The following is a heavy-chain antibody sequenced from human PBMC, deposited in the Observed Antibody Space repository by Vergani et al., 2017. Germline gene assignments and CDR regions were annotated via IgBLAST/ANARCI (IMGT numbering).Heavy chain of an antibody. CDR1: GFSLSTSGVG. CDR2: IYWDDDK. J-gene: IGHJ4*02. CDR3: AHRRRGYSDTETPFDY. D-gene: IGHD5-18*01. V-gene: IGHV2-5*02. Sequence: QITLKESGPTLVKPTQTLTLTCTFSGFSLSTSGVGVGWIRQPPGKALEWLALIYWDDDKRYSPSLKSRLTITKDTSKNQVVLTMTNMDPVDTATYYCAHRRRGYSDTETPFDYWGQGTLVTVSS.